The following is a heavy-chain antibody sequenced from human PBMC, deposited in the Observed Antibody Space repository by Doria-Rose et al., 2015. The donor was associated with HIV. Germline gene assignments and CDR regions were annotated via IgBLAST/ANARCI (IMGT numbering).Heavy chain of an antibody. V-gene: IGHV3-30*04. Sequence: QVQLVESGGRVVQPGGSLRLACAASGFPFDSHAMHWVRQAPGKGLEWVAVMSFDGTQRNHADFAKGRFTISRDNSRNTLYLQMDSLTSDDTAVYYCARTLRFGWEVYLDYWGLGTLVTVSS. CDR3: ARTLRFGWEVYLDY. J-gene: IGHJ4*01. CDR2: MSFDGTQR. CDR1: GFPFDSHA. D-gene: IGHD6-19*01.